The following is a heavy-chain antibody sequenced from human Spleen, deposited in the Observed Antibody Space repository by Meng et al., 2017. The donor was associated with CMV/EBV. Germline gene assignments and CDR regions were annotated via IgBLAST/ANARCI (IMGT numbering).Heavy chain of an antibody. Sequence: ASGFNFTNYIIHWVRQAPGKGLEWAAVISSDGTDKFYASSVKGRFTVTRDNSQNRLSLYMNYLRFEDTAVYYCVRDGQRLGFAGFDVWGRGTVVTVSS. CDR3: VRDGQRLGFAGFDV. V-gene: IGHV3-30-3*01. J-gene: IGHJ3*01. D-gene: IGHD6-25*01. CDR2: ISSDGTDK. CDR1: GFNFTNYI.